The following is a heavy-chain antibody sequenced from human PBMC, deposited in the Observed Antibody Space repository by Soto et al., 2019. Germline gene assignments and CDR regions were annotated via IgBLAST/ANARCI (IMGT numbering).Heavy chain of an antibody. D-gene: IGHD1-1*01. CDR3: ARQEHLSPYYDAIDV. V-gene: IGHV5-51*01. CDR1: GYSFTTYW. Sequence: ESLKISCKVSGYSFTTYWIAWVRQMPGKGLEWMGIIHPGDSDTRYSPSFQGQVTISADKSVSTAFLQWSRLKASDTATYYCARQEHLSPYYDAIDVWGQGTTGPVPS. J-gene: IGHJ6*02. CDR2: IHPGDSDT.